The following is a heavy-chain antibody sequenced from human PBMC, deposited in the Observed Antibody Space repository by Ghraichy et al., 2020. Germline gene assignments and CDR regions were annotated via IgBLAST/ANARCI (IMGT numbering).Heavy chain of an antibody. J-gene: IGHJ5*02. CDR1: AGSISSGGYS. CDR3: ARQLSTNWFDP. V-gene: IGHV4-30-2*01. D-gene: IGHD1-1*01. Sequence: SETLSLTCAVSAGSISSGGYSWSWIRQPPGKSLEWIGYIYHSGSTYYNPSLKSRVTISVDRSKNQFSLKLSSVTAADTAVYYCARQLSTNWFDPWGQGTLVTVSS. CDR2: IYHSGST.